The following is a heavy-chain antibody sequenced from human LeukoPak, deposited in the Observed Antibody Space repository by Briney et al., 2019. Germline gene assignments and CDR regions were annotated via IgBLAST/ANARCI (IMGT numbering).Heavy chain of an antibody. Sequence: GGSLRLSCVASGITFSSYSMNWVRQAPGKGLEWVSSISSSSSYIYYADSVKGRFTISRDNAKNSLYLQMNSLRAEDTAVYYCARDTYSSSSGYYYYMDVWGKGTTVTVSS. V-gene: IGHV3-21*01. J-gene: IGHJ6*03. D-gene: IGHD6-6*01. CDR1: GITFSSYS. CDR2: ISSSSSYI. CDR3: ARDTYSSSSGYYYYMDV.